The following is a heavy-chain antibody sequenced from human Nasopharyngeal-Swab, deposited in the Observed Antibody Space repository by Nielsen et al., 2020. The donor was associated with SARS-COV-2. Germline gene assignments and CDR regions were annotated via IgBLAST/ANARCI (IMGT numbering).Heavy chain of an antibody. J-gene: IGHJ4*02. CDR2: ISIYNADR. V-gene: IGHV1-18*01. CDR1: GYSFRSYG. D-gene: IGHD5-18*01. CDR3: ARDVEEWLVVPSLSFDH. Sequence: ASVKVYCKASGYSFRSYGINWVRQAPGQGLEWMGWISIYNADRNYAEKFQGRVSMTTDTSTTTAFMELRSLRSDDTAVYYCARDVEEWLVVPSLSFDHWGQGTLVTVSS.